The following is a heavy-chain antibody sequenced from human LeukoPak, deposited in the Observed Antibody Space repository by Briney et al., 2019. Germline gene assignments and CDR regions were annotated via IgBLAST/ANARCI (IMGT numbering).Heavy chain of an antibody. CDR1: GYTFTGYY. CDR2: FDPEDGET. J-gene: IGHJ5*02. CDR3: ATSRIAARPVAWFDP. Sequence: ASVKVSCKASGYTFTGYYMHWVRQAPGKGLEWMGGFDPEDGETIYAQKFQGRVTMTEDTSTDTAYMELSSLRSEDTAVYYCATSRIAARPVAWFDPWGQGTLVTVSS. V-gene: IGHV1-24*01. D-gene: IGHD6-6*01.